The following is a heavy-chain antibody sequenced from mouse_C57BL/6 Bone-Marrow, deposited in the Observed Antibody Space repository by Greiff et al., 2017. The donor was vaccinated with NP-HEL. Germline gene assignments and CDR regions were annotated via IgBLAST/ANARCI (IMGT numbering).Heavy chain of an antibody. Sequence: EVQLVESGGGLVQPGGSLKLSCAASGFTFSDYYMYWVRQTPEKRLEWVAYLSNGGGSTYYPDTVKGRFTISRDNAKNTLYLQMRRLKSEDTAMYYCARRPPSYYYGSSYAMDYWGQGTSVTVSS. D-gene: IGHD1-1*01. CDR1: GFTFSDYY. V-gene: IGHV5-12*01. J-gene: IGHJ4*01. CDR2: LSNGGGST. CDR3: ARRPPSYYYGSSYAMDY.